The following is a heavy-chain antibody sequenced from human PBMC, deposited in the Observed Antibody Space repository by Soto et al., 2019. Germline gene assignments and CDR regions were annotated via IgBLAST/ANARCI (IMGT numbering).Heavy chain of an antibody. V-gene: IGHV2-5*02. CDR2: IHWDDEK. D-gene: IGHD2-15*01. J-gene: IGHJ4*02. Sequence: QITLKESGPTLVIPTQTLTLTCTFSGFSLNTRGVGVGWIRQPPGKALEWVALIHWDDEKRYSPSLRNTLTITNDTSKNQVVLIITNMDPADTDTYYCSCRPFVLGSCCNFDYWGQGILVTVSS. CDR1: GFSLNTRGVG. CDR3: SCRPFVLGSCCNFDY.